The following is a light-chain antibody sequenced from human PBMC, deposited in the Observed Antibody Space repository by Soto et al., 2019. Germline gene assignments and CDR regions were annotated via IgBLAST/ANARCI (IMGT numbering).Light chain of an antibody. CDR1: QTISSY. Sequence: DIQMTQSPAFLSMPVGDRLTLSCRASQTISSYLTWYQQKVGEAPKRLIYDASTLESGVPSRFSASGSGTEFTLIITALQREDFATYFCQQTYASPFNFGPGTKVDIK. V-gene: IGKV1-39*01. CDR2: DAS. J-gene: IGKJ3*01. CDR3: QQTYASPFN.